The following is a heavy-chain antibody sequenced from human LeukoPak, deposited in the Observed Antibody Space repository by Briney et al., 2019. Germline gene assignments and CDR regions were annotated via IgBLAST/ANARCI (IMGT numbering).Heavy chain of an antibody. D-gene: IGHD1-26*01. CDR1: GYTFTGYY. V-gene: IGHV1-2*02. Sequence: ASVKVSCKASGYTFTGYYMHWVRQAPGQGLEWMGWINPNSGGTNYAQKFQGRVTMTRDTSISTAYMELSRLRSDDTAVYYCARDMSGSYYRPIAFDIWGQGTMVTVSS. CDR2: INPNSGGT. CDR3: ARDMSGSYYRPIAFDI. J-gene: IGHJ3*02.